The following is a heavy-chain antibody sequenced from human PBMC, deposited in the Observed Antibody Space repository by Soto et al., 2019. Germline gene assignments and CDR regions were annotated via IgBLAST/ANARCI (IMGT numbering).Heavy chain of an antibody. Sequence: EVQLLESGGALVQPGGSLRLSCAASGFPFSGYAMSWVRQVPGKGLEWVSALTPGGETTYYADSVKGRFTISRDNSKKTLYLQMAGLRAEDTAVYYCAKDSPLSGNYQYFELGGQGTLVTVS. CDR3: AKDSPLSGNYQYFEL. CDR2: LTPGGETT. V-gene: IGHV3-23*01. J-gene: IGHJ4*02. CDR1: GFPFSGYA. D-gene: IGHD1-26*01.